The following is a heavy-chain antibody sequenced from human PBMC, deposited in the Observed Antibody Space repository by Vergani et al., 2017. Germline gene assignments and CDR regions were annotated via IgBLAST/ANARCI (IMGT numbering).Heavy chain of an antibody. D-gene: IGHD2-2*01. CDR1: GGTFSSYA. CDR2: IIPNSGGT. Sequence: QVQLVQSGAEVKKPGSSVKVSCKASGGTFSSYAISWVRQAPGQGLEWMGGIIPNSGGTNYAQKFQGRVTMTRDTSISTAYMELSRLRSDDTAVYYCASTQYCSSTSCYFRFDPWGQGTLVTVSS. V-gene: IGHV1-2*02. CDR3: ASTQYCSSTSCYFRFDP. J-gene: IGHJ5*02.